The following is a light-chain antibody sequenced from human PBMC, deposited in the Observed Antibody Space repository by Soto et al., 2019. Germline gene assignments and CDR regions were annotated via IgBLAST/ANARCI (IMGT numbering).Light chain of an antibody. V-gene: IGKV1-5*01. CDR3: QQYNSYFRT. Sequence: DIQMTQSPSTLSASVGDTVTITCRASESIDNWLAWYQQKPWKALKLLIFAASTLVRGVPSRFSGRGSGTEFTLTISSLQADDYATYYCQQYNSYFRTFGQGTKVDIK. CDR2: AAS. J-gene: IGKJ1*01. CDR1: ESIDNW.